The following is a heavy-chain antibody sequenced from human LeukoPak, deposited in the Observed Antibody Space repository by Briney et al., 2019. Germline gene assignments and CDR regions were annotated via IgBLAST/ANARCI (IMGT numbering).Heavy chain of an antibody. D-gene: IGHD5-18*01. CDR2: IRSKTYGGTT. CDR3: TRDRGYSYSWYFDS. CDR1: GFTFADYA. J-gene: IGHJ4*02. Sequence: GSLRLSCTTSGFTFADYAMSWVRQAPGKGLEWVGFIRSKTYGGTTEYAASVKGRFTISRDDSKSIAYLQVNSLKSEDTDVYYCTRDRGYSYSWYFDSWGQGTLVTVSS. V-gene: IGHV3-49*04.